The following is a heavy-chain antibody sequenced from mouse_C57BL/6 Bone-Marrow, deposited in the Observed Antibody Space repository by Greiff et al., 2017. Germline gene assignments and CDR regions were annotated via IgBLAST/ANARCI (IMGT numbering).Heavy chain of an antibody. J-gene: IGHJ2*01. CDR1: GYTFTSYW. V-gene: IGHV1-64*01. D-gene: IGHD1-1*02. Sequence: QVQLQQPGAELVKPGASVKLSCKASGYTFTSYWMHWVKQRPGQGLEWIGMIHPNSGSTKYNEKFKSKATLTVDKSSSTAYMQLSSLTSEDSAVYYCARCGYSFDYWGQGTTLTVSS. CDR2: IHPNSGST. CDR3: ARCGYSFDY.